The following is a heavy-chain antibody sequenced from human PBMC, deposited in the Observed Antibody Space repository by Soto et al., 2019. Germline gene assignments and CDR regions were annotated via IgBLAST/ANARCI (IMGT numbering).Heavy chain of an antibody. V-gene: IGHV3-30*03. J-gene: IGHJ4*02. D-gene: IGHD2-15*01. CDR3: APSGGGPFDY. CDR2: ISYDGSNK. CDR1: EFTFSSYG. Sequence: GGSLRLSCAASEFTFSSYGMHWVRQAPGKGLEWVAVISYDGSNKYYADSVKGRFTISRDNSKNTLYLQMNSLRAEDTAVYYCAPSGGGPFDYWGQGTLVTVSS.